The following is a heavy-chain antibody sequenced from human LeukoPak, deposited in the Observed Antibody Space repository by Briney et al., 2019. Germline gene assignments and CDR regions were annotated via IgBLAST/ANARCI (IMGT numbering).Heavy chain of an antibody. CDR3: ARARITIFGVVTQVDY. D-gene: IGHD3-3*01. J-gene: IGHJ4*02. CDR2: INPNSGGT. Sequence: ASVKVSCKASGYTFTGYYMHWVRQAPGQGLEWMGWINPNSGGTNYAQKFQGRVTMTRDTSISTAYMELSRLRSDDTAVYYCARARITIFGVVTQVDYWGQGTLVTVSS. CDR1: GYTFTGYY. V-gene: IGHV1-2*02.